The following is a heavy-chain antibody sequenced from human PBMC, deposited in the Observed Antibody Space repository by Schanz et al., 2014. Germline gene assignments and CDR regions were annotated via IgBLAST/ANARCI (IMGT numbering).Heavy chain of an antibody. CDR2: FIPILGIA. J-gene: IGHJ2*01. CDR1: RSTFSSYT. D-gene: IGHD3-16*01. CDR3: VRVPSRDVSFDL. Sequence: QVQLVQSGAEVKKPGSSVKVSCKASRSTFSSYTISWVRQARGQGLEWVGRFIPILGIANYAQKFQGRVTITADTSTTTAYMELSGLRSDDTAHYYCVRVPSRDVSFDLWGRGTLVTVSS. V-gene: IGHV1-69*02.